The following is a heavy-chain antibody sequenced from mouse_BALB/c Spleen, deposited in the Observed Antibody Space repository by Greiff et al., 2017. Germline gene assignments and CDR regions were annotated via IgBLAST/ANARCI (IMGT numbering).Heavy chain of an antibody. CDR3: ARCLDGYYAMDY. J-gene: IGHJ4*01. Sequence: VQLQQSGAELVKPEASVKLSCTASGFNIKDTYMHWVKQRPEQGLEWIGRIDPANGNTKYDPKFQGKATITADTSSNTAYLQLSSLTSEDTAVYYCARCLDGYYAMDYWGQGTSVTVSS. V-gene: IGHV14-3*02. CDR1: GFNIKDTY. D-gene: IGHD2-3*01. CDR2: IDPANGNT.